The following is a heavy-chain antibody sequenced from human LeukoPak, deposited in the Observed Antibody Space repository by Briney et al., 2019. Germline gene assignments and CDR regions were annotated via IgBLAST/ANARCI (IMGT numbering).Heavy chain of an antibody. Sequence: GESLKISCKASGYNFTTYWIAWVRQMPGKGLECMGIIYPDDSDTRYSPSFQGQVTISADKSISTAYLQWSSLKASDTAMYYCARGRWQQPKPYYFDYWGQGTLVTVSS. J-gene: IGHJ4*02. V-gene: IGHV5-51*01. D-gene: IGHD6-13*01. CDR3: ARGRWQQPKPYYFDY. CDR1: GYNFTTYW. CDR2: IYPDDSDT.